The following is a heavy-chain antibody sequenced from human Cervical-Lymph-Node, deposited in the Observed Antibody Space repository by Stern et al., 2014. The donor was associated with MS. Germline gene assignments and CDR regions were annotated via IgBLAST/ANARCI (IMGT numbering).Heavy chain of an antibody. CDR3: ARSRDGYSPLSY. J-gene: IGHJ4*02. V-gene: IGHV4-59*01. D-gene: IGHD5-24*01. Sequence: VQLVESGPGLVKPSETLSLTCTVSGGSISGYACSWIRQSPGKGLEWIGHVYYSGNTNYIPSLKSRVTISIDTPRNQFSLKLSSVTAADTAVYYCARSRDGYSPLSYWGQGILVTVSS. CDR1: GGSISGYA. CDR2: VYYSGNT.